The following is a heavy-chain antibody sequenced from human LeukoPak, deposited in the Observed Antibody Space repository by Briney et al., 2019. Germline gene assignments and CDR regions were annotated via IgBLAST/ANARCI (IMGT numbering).Heavy chain of an antibody. CDR1: GGSISSGSYY. J-gene: IGHJ4*02. CDR3: ARQTGSGLFILP. D-gene: IGHD3/OR15-3a*01. Sequence: EPSETLSLTCTVSGGSISSGSYYWSWIRQPAGKGLEWIGRIYTSGSTNYNPSLKSRVTISVDTSKNQFSLRLTSVTAADTAVYYCARQTGSGLFILPGGQGTLVTVSS. CDR2: IYTSGST. V-gene: IGHV4-61*02.